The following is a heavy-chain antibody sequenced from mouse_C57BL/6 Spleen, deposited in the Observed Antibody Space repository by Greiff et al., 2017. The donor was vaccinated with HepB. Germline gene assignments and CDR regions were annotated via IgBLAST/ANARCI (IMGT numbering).Heavy chain of an antibody. D-gene: IGHD1-3*01. J-gene: IGHJ4*01. Sequence: QVQLQQPGAELVKPGASVKMSCKASGYTFTSYWITWVKQRPGQGLEWIGDIYPGSGSTNYNEKFKSKATLTVDTSSSTAYMQLSSLTSEDSAVYYCAREGLRDLKYYYAMDYWGQGTSVTVSS. CDR3: AREGLRDLKYYYAMDY. CDR1: GYTFTSYW. CDR2: IYPGSGST. V-gene: IGHV1-55*01.